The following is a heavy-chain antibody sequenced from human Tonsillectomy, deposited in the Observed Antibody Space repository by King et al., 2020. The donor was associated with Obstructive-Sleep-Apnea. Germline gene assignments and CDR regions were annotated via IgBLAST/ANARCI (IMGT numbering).Heavy chain of an antibody. CDR3: ARVSYDRSGYYYVLDY. Sequence: VQLVESGSELKKPGASVKVSCTASGHTFTSYVMSWVRQAPGQGLEWMAWINTNTGNPTYVQGFTGRFVFSLDTSVSTAYLQISSLKAEDTAVYYCARVSYDRSGYYYVLDYWGQGTLVTVSS. CDR2: INTNTGNP. J-gene: IGHJ4*02. V-gene: IGHV7-4-1*02. D-gene: IGHD3-22*01. CDR1: GHTFTSYV.